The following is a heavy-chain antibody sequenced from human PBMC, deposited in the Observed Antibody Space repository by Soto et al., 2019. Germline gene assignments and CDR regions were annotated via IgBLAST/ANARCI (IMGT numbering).Heavy chain of an antibody. V-gene: IGHV2-5*02. J-gene: IGHJ4*02. CDR1: GFSLSTSGVG. D-gene: IGHD5-12*01. CDR3: ARTNTTSSLDY. CDR2: IYWDDDK. Sequence: QITLKESGPTLVKPTQTLTLTCTFSGFSLSTSGVGVGWIRQPPGKALEWLALIYWDDDKRYSPSLKSRLTITKDTSKNQVLLTMTNVDRVDTATYYCARTNTTSSLDYWGQGTLVTVSS.